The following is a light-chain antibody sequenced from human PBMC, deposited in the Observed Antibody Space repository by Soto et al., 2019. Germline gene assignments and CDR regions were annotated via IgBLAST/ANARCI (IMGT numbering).Light chain of an antibody. CDR3: QQRSNWPLT. V-gene: IGKV3-11*01. CDR1: QSVGSF. CDR2: DAS. Sequence: IFLTQSPATLSLSPGERATLSCRASQSVGSFLAWYHQKPGQPPRLLVFDASNRATGIPARFSGSGSGTDFTLTISSLEPEDFAVYYCQQRSNWPLTFGGGTKVDIK. J-gene: IGKJ4*01.